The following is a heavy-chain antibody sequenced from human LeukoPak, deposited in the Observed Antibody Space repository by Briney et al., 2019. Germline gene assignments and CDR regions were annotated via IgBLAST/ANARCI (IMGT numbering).Heavy chain of an antibody. Sequence: SQTQSLTCTVSGGSISSGDYYWSWIRQPPGKGLEWIGYIYYSGSTYYNPSLKSRVTISVDTSKNQFSLKLSSVTAADTAVYYCARAYYYDSSGYYDAFDIWGQGRTVTLYS. D-gene: IGHD3-22*01. CDR1: GGSISSGDYY. V-gene: IGHV4-30-4*01. CDR2: IYYSGST. CDR3: ARAYYYDSSGYYDAFDI. J-gene: IGHJ3*02.